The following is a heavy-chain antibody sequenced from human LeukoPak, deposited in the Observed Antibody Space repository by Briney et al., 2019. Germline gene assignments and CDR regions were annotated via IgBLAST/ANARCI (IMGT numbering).Heavy chain of an antibody. J-gene: IGHJ5*02. CDR2: GSDSGGT. Sequence: PSETLSLTCAVYGGSLNGHYWSWIRQSPGKGLEWIGEGSDSGGTRFNPSLKSRITISLDTSKNQFSLKLNSVTAADTAVYYCARDYGAVAGTYSGFDPWGQGTLVTVSS. CDR3: ARDYGAVAGTYSGFDP. CDR1: GGSLNGHY. V-gene: IGHV4-34*01. D-gene: IGHD6-19*01.